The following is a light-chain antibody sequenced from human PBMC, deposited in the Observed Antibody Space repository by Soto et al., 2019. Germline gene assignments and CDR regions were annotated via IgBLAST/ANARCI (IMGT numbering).Light chain of an antibody. CDR2: GAS. J-gene: IGKJ1*01. V-gene: IGKV3-20*01. Sequence: EIGWTKSPGILSLSPGEIATLSCRASQSVSTTYLAWYQQKPGQAPRLLIYGASSRATGIPDRFSGSGSGTDFTLTISRLEPEDFAVYYCQQYGSSPRTFGQGTKVEIK. CDR3: QQYGSSPRT. CDR1: QSVSTTY.